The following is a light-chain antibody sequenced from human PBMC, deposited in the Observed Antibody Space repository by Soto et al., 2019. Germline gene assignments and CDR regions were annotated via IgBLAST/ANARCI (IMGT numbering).Light chain of an antibody. J-gene: IGKJ4*01. CDR1: QPINNR. CDR2: RAS. Sequence: DIQMTQSPSLVSASVGDRVTITCRASQPINNRLAWFQQKPGKAPKSLIYRASYLQSGVPSRFSGSGSGTLFTLAINNLQPEDFGTSYCQHYDSYPLTFGGGTKVDIK. CDR3: QHYDSYPLT. V-gene: IGKV1-16*01.